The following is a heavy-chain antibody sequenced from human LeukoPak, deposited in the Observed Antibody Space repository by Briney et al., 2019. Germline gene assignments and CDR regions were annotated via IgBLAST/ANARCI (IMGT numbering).Heavy chain of an antibody. CDR2: INPDSGVT. V-gene: IGHV1-2*02. D-gene: IGHD3-22*01. Sequence: ASVKISCKTSGYTFDGYYIHWLRQAPGQGLEWVGWINPDSGVTDSTENFQGRVTMTSDTSITTVYMELTRLRSDDTAVYYCATGGHLTSNYYYVPPDFWGQGTLVSVSS. CDR3: ATGGHLTSNYYYVPPDF. CDR1: GYTFDGYY. J-gene: IGHJ4*02.